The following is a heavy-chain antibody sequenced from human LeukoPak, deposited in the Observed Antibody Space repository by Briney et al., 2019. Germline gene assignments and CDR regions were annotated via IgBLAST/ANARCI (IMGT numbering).Heavy chain of an antibody. J-gene: IGHJ5*02. V-gene: IGHV4-34*01. Sequence: SETLSLTCAVYGGSFSGYYWSWIRQPPGKGLEWIGYIYHSGSTYYNPSLKSRVTISVDRSKNQFSLKVSSVTAADTAVYYCARGHWFDPWGQGTLVTVSS. CDR2: IYHSGST. CDR1: GGSFSGYY. CDR3: ARGHWFDP.